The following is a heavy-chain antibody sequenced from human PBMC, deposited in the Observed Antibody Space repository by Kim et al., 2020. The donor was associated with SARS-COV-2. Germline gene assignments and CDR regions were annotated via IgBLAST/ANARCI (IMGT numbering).Heavy chain of an antibody. V-gene: IGHV4-59*08. J-gene: IGHJ4*02. Sequence: LKSRVTISVDTSKNQFSLKLSSVTAADTAVYYCARQGTIFGVVTTYYFDYWGQGTLVTVSS. D-gene: IGHD3-3*01. CDR3: ARQGTIFGVVTTYYFDY.